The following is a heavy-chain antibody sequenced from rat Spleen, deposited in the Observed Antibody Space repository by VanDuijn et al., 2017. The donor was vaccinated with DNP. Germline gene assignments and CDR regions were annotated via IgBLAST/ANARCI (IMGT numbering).Heavy chain of an antibody. CDR3: TRGGGAMDA. CDR2: VRSGGNT. CDR1: GFSLTDYS. Sequence: QVQLKESGPNLVQPSQTLSLTCTVSGFSLTDYSVHWVRQPPGKGLEWMGRVRSGGNTVYNSVLKSRLSISRDTSKSQVFLKMNSLQTEDTAIYFCTRGGGAMDAWGQGTSVTVSS. V-gene: IGHV2-19*01. D-gene: IGHD1-11*01. J-gene: IGHJ4*01.